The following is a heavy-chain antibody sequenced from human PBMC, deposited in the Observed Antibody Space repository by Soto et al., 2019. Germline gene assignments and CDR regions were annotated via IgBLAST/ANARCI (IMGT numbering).Heavy chain of an antibody. J-gene: IGHJ3*01. V-gene: IGHV2-5*02. D-gene: IGHD2-2*01. Sequence: QITLKESGPTLVKPTQTLTLTCTFSGFSLSADGVGVGWIRQPPGKALEWLALIYWDDDKRYRPSLKSRLTITKDTSKNQVVITMTNMDPVDTATYCCAHAYGGTSWPNDAFDVWGQGTVVTVSS. CDR2: IYWDDDK. CDR3: AHAYGGTSWPNDAFDV. CDR1: GFSLSADGVG.